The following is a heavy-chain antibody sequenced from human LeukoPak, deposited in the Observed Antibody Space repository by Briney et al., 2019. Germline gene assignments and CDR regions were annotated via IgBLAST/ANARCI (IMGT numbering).Heavy chain of an antibody. J-gene: IGHJ4*02. CDR2: ISSSSSHI. D-gene: IGHD1-1*01. CDR1: GFTFSSYS. V-gene: IGHV3-21*01. CDR3: ARCTTGKTFGSLREIKKSREIDY. Sequence: SGGSLRLSRAASGFTFSSYSMNWVRQAPGKELEWVSSISSSSSHIYYADSVRGRFTISRDNAKNSLFLQMNSLRGEDTAVYYCARCTTGKTFGSLREIKKSREIDYWGQGTLVTVSS.